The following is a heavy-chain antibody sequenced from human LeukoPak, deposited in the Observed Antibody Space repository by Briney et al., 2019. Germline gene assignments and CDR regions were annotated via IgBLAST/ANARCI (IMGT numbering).Heavy chain of an antibody. CDR3: ARPGSRGFWYFDF. J-gene: IGHJ2*01. CDR2: IYYNGNT. D-gene: IGHD3-10*01. V-gene: IGHV4-61*05. Sequence: SETLSLTCTVSGGSISNSSYYWSWIRQPPGKGLEWIGHIYYNGNTDYNPSLKSRVTISVDTSKNQFSLKLSSVTAADTAVYYCARPGSRGFWYFDFWGRGTLVTVSS. CDR1: GGSISNSSYY.